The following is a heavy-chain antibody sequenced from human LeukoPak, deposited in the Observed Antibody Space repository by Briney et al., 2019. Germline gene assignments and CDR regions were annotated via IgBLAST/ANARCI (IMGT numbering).Heavy chain of an antibody. CDR2: INHSGST. D-gene: IGHD1-26*01. CDR1: GGSFSGYY. J-gene: IGHJ4*02. Sequence: SETLSLTCAVYGGSFSGYYWSWIRQPPGKGLEWIGEINHSGSTNYNPSLKSRVTISVDTSKNQFSLKLSSVTAADTAVYYCARVCHSGSYCFDYWGQGTLVTVSS. V-gene: IGHV4-34*01. CDR3: ARVCHSGSYCFDY.